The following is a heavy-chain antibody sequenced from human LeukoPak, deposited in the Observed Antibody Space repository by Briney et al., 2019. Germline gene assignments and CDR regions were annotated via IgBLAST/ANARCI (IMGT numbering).Heavy chain of an antibody. D-gene: IGHD3-22*01. CDR3: ARVPIRRHYESTGYYYEDP. J-gene: IGHJ5*02. V-gene: IGHV1-2*02. CDR1: GYTFTGYY. Sequence: ASVKVSCKASGYTFTGYYMHWVRQAPGQGLEWMGWINPNSGGANYAQKFQGRVTMTRDTSISTAYMELSRLRSDDTAVYYCARVPIRRHYESTGYYYEDPWGQGTLVTFSS. CDR2: INPNSGGA.